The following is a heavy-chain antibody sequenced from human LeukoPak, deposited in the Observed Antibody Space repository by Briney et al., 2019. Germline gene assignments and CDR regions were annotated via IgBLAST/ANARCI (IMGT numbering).Heavy chain of an antibody. V-gene: IGHV3-48*01. J-gene: IGHJ4*02. D-gene: IGHD3-10*01. CDR1: GFTFSSYS. CDR3: ARGPKYYYGSGSYSVD. Sequence: GGFLRLSCAASGFTFSSYSMDWVRQAPGKGLEWVSYISSSSSTIYYADSVKGRFTISRDNAKNSLYLQMNSLRAEDTAVYYCARGPKYYYGSGSYSVDWGQGTLVTVSS. CDR2: ISSSSSTI.